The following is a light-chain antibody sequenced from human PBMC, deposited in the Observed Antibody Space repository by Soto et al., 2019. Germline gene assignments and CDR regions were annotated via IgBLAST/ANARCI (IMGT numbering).Light chain of an antibody. V-gene: IGKV3-11*01. J-gene: IGKJ4*01. CDR3: QQRYSWLN. CDR1: QSVGTR. Sequence: EILLTQSPDTLSLSPGERATLSCRASQSVGTRLSCYQHKTGQAPRLLISGASSRATGIPDRFSGSGSGTDFTLTISSLEPEDSEMYLRQQRYSWLNFGGGPKV. CDR2: GAS.